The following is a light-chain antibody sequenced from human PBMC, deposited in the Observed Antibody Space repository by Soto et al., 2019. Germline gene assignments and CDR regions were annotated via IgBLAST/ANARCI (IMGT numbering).Light chain of an antibody. CDR2: GAS. Sequence: EIVLTQSPGILSLSPGERATLSCRASQSVSSNYLAWYQQKPGQAPRLLIYGASFRATGIPDRFSGSGSGTDVTLTISRLEPEDFAVYDCQQYGRSPPEFTFGPGTKVDIK. CDR1: QSVSSNY. J-gene: IGKJ3*01. CDR3: QQYGRSPPEFT. V-gene: IGKV3-20*01.